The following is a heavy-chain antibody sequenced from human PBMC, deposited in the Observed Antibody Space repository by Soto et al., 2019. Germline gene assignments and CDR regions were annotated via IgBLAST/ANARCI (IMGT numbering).Heavy chain of an antibody. CDR2: IKYDGSEK. CDR3: ATSNCPLY. V-gene: IGHV3-7*05. CDR1: GLTRSGYW. Sequence: EVQLVESGGGLVQPGGSLRLSCAASGLTRSGYWMNWVRQAPGRGLEWVANIKYDGSEKYYVDSVKGRFTISRDNAKNSLYLQMNSRTVEDTAVYYCATSNCPLYWGQGTLVTVSS. J-gene: IGHJ4*02. D-gene: IGHD2-15*01.